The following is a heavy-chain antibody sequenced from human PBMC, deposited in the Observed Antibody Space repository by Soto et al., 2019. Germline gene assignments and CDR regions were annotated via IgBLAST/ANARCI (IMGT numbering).Heavy chain of an antibody. CDR1: GGSISSGDYY. Sequence: QVQLQESGPGLVKPSQTLSLTCTVSGGSISSGDYYWSWIRQHPGKGLEWIGYIYYSGSTYYIPSLKSRVTISVATSKNQCSLKLSSVTAADTAVYYCARDVPPGRASPNFYYYGMDVWGQGATVTVSS. V-gene: IGHV4-31*03. J-gene: IGHJ6*02. CDR2: IYYSGST. D-gene: IGHD3-10*01. CDR3: ARDVPPGRASPNFYYYGMDV.